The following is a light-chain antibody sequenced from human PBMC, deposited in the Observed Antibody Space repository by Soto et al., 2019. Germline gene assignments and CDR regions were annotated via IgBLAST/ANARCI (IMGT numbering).Light chain of an antibody. CDR2: HAS. Sequence: ENVLTQSPGILSLSPGERATLSCRASQSISSSYLAWYQQKPGQTPRLLIYHASSRATGIPDRFSGSGSGTDFTLTISRLEPEDFAVYYCQQYGDSLLTFGGGTKVEIK. J-gene: IGKJ4*01. CDR1: QSISSSY. V-gene: IGKV3-20*01. CDR3: QQYGDSLLT.